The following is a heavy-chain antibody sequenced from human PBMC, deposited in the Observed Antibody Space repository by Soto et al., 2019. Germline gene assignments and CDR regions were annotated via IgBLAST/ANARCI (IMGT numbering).Heavy chain of an antibody. D-gene: IGHD5-12*01. CDR1: GFTFSSYG. V-gene: IGHV3-30*18. CDR2: ISYDGSNK. Sequence: PGGSLRLSCAASGFTFSSYGMHWVRQAPGKGLEWVAVISYDGSNKYYADSVKGRFTISRDNSKNTLYLQMNSLRAEDTAVYYCAKGYSGYDSTFDYWAQGSLV. CDR3: AKGYSGYDSTFDY. J-gene: IGHJ4*02.